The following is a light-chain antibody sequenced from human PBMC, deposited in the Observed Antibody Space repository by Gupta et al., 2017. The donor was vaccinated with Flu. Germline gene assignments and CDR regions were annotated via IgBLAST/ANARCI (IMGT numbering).Light chain of an antibody. V-gene: IGLV2-14*01. CDR3: SSSTGSGTV. J-gene: IGLJ3*02. Sequence: QSALTQPASVSGSPGQSITISCTGTSSDIGSYNYVSWYQQHPGKAPKLILYEVTTRPSGVSHLFSAAKSGRTASLTISGLQAEDEADYYCSSSTGSGTVFGGGTTLTVL. CDR1: SSDIGSYNY. CDR2: EVT.